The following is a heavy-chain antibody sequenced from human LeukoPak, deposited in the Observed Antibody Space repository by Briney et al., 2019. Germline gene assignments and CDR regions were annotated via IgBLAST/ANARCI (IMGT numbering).Heavy chain of an antibody. CDR2: INRDGGGI. CDR3: ARVAYGDYGVHPPQPAAFD. CDR1: GFTFSRYS. D-gene: IGHD4-17*01. V-gene: IGHV3-74*01. Sequence: PGGSLRLSCTVSGFTFSRYSMNWVRQAPGKGLVWVSRINRDGGGITYADSVKGRFTISRDNAKNTVYLQMNSLRVEDTAVYFCARVAYGDYGVHPPQPAAFD. J-gene: IGHJ4*01.